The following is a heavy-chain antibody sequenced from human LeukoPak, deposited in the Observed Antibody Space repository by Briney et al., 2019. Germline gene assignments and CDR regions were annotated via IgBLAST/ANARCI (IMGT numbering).Heavy chain of an antibody. CDR3: ASSYNYYGSGSYGTY. D-gene: IGHD3-10*01. CDR2: ISGSGGST. J-gene: IGHJ4*02. V-gene: IGHV3-23*01. CDR1: GFTFSIYA. Sequence: GGSLRLSCAASGFTFSIYAMTWVRQAPGKGLEWVSGISGSGGSTYYADSVRGRFTISRDNSKNTLFLQLNSLRAEDTAVYYCASSYNYYGSGSYGTYWGRGTLVTVSS.